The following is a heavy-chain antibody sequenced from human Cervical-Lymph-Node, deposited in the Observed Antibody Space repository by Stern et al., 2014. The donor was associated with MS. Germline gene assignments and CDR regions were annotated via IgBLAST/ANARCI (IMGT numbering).Heavy chain of an antibody. CDR2: IIPIIGLA. V-gene: IGHV1-69*04. CDR3: ARGIVTNRPASTLHNLFDP. Sequence: QVQLLQPGAEVKKPGSSVNVSCKASGGKFSSSFAVSWVRQAPGQGLEWMGRIIPIIGLANYAQKFQTRLTITADKSTSTVYMELTSLTSEDTALYYCARGIVTNRPASTLHNLFDPWGQGTLVTVSS. CDR1: GGKFSSSFA. D-gene: IGHD4-17*01. J-gene: IGHJ5*02.